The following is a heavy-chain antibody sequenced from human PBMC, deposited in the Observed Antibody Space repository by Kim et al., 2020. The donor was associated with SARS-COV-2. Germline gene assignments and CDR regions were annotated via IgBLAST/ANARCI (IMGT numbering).Heavy chain of an antibody. CDR3: ARGPLLLLWFGATENWFDP. CDR1: GYTFTSYD. V-gene: IGHV1-8*01. Sequence: ASVKVSCKASGYTFTSYDLNWVRQATGQGLEWMGWMNPNSGNTGYAQKFQGRVTMTRNTSISTAYMELSSLRSEDTAVYYCARGPLLLLWFGATENWFDPWGQGTLVTVSS. D-gene: IGHD3-10*01. CDR2: MNPNSGNT. J-gene: IGHJ5*02.